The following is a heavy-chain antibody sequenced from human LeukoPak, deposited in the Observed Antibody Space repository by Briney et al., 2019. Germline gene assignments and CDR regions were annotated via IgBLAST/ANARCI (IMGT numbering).Heavy chain of an antibody. D-gene: IGHD1-26*01. V-gene: IGHV3-30-3*01. CDR2: ISYDGSNK. Sequence: GGSLRLSCAASGFTFSSYAMHWVRQAPGKGLEWVAVISYDGSNKYYADSVKGRFTISRDNSKNTLYLQMNSLRAEDTAVYYCATEFDSGSYFGYWGQGTLVTVSS. CDR3: ATEFDSGSYFGY. J-gene: IGHJ4*02. CDR1: GFTFSSYA.